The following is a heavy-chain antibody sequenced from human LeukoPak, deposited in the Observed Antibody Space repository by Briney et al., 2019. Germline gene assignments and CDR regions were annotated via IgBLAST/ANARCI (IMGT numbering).Heavy chain of an antibody. Sequence: APVKVSCKASGYTFNGFYLHWVRQAPGQGLEWMGWINPNSGGTNYAQKFQGRVTMTRDTSISTAYMELSRLRSDDTAVYYCARWMATVTTPDYWGQGTLVTVSS. D-gene: IGHD4-11*01. V-gene: IGHV1-2*02. CDR1: GYTFNGFY. CDR3: ARWMATVTTPDY. CDR2: INPNSGGT. J-gene: IGHJ4*02.